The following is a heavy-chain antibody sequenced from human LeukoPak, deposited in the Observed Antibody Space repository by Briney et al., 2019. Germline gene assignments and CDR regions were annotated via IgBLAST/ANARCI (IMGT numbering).Heavy chain of an antibody. V-gene: IGHV1-18*01. CDR2: ISPYTTKT. CDR1: GYTFTSYD. Sequence: ASVKVSCKASGYTFTSYDITWVRQAPGQGLEWMGWISPYTTKTNYAQSLQGRVTMTTDTSTSTAYMELRSLRSDDTAVYYCAREGGVGPTAPPDYYSYQMDVWGKGTTVTVSS. J-gene: IGHJ6*03. CDR3: AREGGVGPTAPPDYYSYQMDV. D-gene: IGHD1-26*01.